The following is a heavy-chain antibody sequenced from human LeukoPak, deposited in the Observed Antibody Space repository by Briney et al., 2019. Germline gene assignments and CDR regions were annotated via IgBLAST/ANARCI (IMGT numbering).Heavy chain of an antibody. V-gene: IGHV3-30*02. D-gene: IGHD3-10*01. J-gene: IGHJ4*02. CDR2: IRYDGSNK. Sequence: GGSLRLSCAASGFTFSSYGMHWVRQAPGKGLEWVAFIRYDGSNKYYADSVKGRFTISRDNSKNTLYLQMNSLRAEDTAVYYCAKARPIYYGSGSYLAYWGQGTLVTVSS. CDR3: AKARPIYYGSGSYLAY. CDR1: GFTFSSYG.